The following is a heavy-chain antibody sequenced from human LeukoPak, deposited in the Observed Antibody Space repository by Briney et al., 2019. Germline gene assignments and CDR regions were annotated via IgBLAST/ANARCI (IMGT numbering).Heavy chain of an antibody. D-gene: IGHD2-2*02. CDR2: IKQDGSEK. CDR1: GFTFSNYW. V-gene: IGHV3-7*01. J-gene: IGHJ3*02. CDR3: ASCICCYRRGAFDI. Sequence: QPGGSLRLSCAASGFTFSNYWMSWVRQAPGKGLEWVANIKQDGSEKYYVDSVKGRCTISRDNAKNSLYLQMNSLRAEDTAVYYCASCICCYRRGAFDIWGQGTMVTVSS.